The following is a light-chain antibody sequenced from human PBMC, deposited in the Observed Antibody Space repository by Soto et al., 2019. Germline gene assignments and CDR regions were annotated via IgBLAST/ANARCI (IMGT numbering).Light chain of an antibody. V-gene: IGKV1-27*01. CDR1: QGISNA. J-gene: IGKJ1*01. Sequence: TQMTQSPSSLSASLGDRVTISCRASQGISNALAWYQQRPGKVPKLLISGASTLQSGVSSRFSGSGFGTDFTLTISSLQPEDVAIYYCQKYDSAPTFGPGTKVDI. CDR3: QKYDSAPT. CDR2: GAS.